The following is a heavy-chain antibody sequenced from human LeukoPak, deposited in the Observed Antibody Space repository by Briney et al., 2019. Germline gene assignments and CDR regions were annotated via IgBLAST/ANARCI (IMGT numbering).Heavy chain of an antibody. Sequence: SETLSLTCAVSGASFSGSNYYWGWIRQPPGKGLEWIVNIYSSGSTYYNASLQSRVTISIYTSKNQFSLRLSSVTAADTAMYYCAKSGGYGLIDYWGQGTRVTVSS. CDR1: GASFSGSNYY. CDR2: IYSSGST. CDR3: AKSGGYGLIDY. V-gene: IGHV4-39*01. J-gene: IGHJ4*02. D-gene: IGHD1-26*01.